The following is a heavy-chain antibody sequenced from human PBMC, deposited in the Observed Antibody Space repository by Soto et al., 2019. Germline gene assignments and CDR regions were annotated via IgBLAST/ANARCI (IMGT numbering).Heavy chain of an antibody. CDR3: AKDRGPSSSSWGWCFDL. CDR1: GFTFSSYG. J-gene: IGHJ2*01. D-gene: IGHD6-13*01. Sequence: QVQLVESGGGVVQPGRSLRLSCAASGFTFSSYGMHWVRQAPGKGLEWLAGISYDGSNEYYADSVKGRFTISRDNSKNTLFLQMNSLRADDTAVYYCAKDRGPSSSSWGWCFDLWGRGTLVTVSS. CDR2: ISYDGSNE. V-gene: IGHV3-30*18.